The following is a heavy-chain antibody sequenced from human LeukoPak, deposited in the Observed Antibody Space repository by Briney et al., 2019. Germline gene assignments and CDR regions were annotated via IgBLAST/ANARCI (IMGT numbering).Heavy chain of an antibody. J-gene: IGHJ4*02. V-gene: IGHV3-23*01. CDR1: GFTFSSYA. Sequence: PGGSLRLSCAASGFTFSSYAMSWVRQAPGKGLEWVSAISGSGGSTYYADSVKGRFTISRDNSKNTLYLQMNSLRAEDTAVYYCAKDNPPPTHYYDSSGYPRYGFDYWGQGTLVTVSS. D-gene: IGHD3-22*01. CDR3: AKDNPPPTHYYDSSGYPRYGFDY. CDR2: ISGSGGST.